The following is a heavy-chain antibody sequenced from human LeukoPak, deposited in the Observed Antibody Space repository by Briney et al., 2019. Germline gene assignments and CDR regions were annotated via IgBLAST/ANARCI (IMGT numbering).Heavy chain of an antibody. CDR2: ISAYNGDT. CDR3: ARAGITAAGTRYLQH. CDR1: GYTFTSYG. J-gene: IGHJ1*01. D-gene: IGHD6-13*01. Sequence: GASVKVSCKASGYTFTSYGISWVRQAPGQGLEWMGWISAYNGDTDYAQKLQGRVTMTTDTSMSTAYMELRSLRSDDTAVYYCARAGITAAGTRYLQHWGQGTLVTVSS. V-gene: IGHV1-18*01.